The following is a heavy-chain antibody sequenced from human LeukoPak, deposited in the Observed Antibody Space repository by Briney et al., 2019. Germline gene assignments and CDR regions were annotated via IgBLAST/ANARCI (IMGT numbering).Heavy chain of an antibody. D-gene: IGHD3-10*01. Sequence: GGSLRLSCGASGFTLSLYWMSWVRQAPGKGLEWVSAISGSGGSTYYADSVKGRFTISRDNSKNTLYLQMNSLRAEDTAVYYCAKDPSYYYGSGSYYSDWGQGTLVTVSS. CDR1: GFTLSLYW. CDR3: AKDPSYYYGSGSYYSD. V-gene: IGHV3-23*01. J-gene: IGHJ4*02. CDR2: ISGSGGST.